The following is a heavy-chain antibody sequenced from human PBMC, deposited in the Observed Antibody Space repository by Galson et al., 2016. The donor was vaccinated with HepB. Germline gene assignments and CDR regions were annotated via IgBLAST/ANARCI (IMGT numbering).Heavy chain of an antibody. CDR3: ARDPGFRNGMDV. V-gene: IGHV3-53*01. Sequence: SLRLSCAASGFTVSNNYMIWFRQAPGKVLEWVSLIYSTGTTSYADPVKGRFTISRDSSKNTLYLQMNSLRAEDTAIYYCARDPGFRNGMDVWGQGTTVTVSS. CDR2: IYSTGTT. CDR1: GFTVSNNY. J-gene: IGHJ6*02.